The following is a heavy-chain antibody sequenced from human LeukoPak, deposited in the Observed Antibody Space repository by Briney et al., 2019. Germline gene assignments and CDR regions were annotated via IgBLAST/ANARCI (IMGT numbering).Heavy chain of an antibody. CDR2: IYYSGST. Sequence: PSETLSLTCTVSGGSISSYYWSWIRQPPGKGLEWIGYIYYSGSTNYNPSLKSRVTISVDTSKNQFSLKLNSVTAADTAVYYCARDRAGWYIYYCGQGTLVTVSS. D-gene: IGHD6-19*01. J-gene: IGHJ4*02. CDR1: GGSISSYY. V-gene: IGHV4-59*01. CDR3: ARDRAGWYIYY.